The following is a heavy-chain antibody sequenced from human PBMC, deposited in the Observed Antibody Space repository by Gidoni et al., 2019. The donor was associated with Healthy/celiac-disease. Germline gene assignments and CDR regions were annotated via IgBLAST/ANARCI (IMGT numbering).Heavy chain of an antibody. Sequence: EVQLVESGGGLVQPGGSMKLSCAASGFTLSGYAMHWVRQASVQGLEWVGRIRSKANSYATAYAASVKGRFTISRDDSKTTAYLQMNSLKTEDTAVYYCTRLYCSSTSCNKVLDYWGQGTLVTVSS. CDR3: TRLYCSSTSCNKVLDY. D-gene: IGHD2-2*02. CDR2: IRSKANSYAT. V-gene: IGHV3-73*02. J-gene: IGHJ4*02. CDR1: GFTLSGYA.